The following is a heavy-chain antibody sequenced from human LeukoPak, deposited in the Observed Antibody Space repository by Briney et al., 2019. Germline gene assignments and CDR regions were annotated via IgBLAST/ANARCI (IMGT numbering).Heavy chain of an antibody. CDR3: ARHYSPVYTPDAFDI. CDR1: GGSISSYY. D-gene: IGHD2-2*02. Sequence: SETLSLTCTVSGGSISSYYWSWIRQPPGKGLEWIGYIYYSGSTNYNPSLKSRVTISVDTSKNQFSLKLSSVTAADTAVYYCARHYSPVYTPDAFDIWGQGTMVTVSS. J-gene: IGHJ3*02. V-gene: IGHV4-59*08. CDR2: IYYSGST.